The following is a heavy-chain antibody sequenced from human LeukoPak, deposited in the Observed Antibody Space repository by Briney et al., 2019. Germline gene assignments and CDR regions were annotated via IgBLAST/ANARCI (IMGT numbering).Heavy chain of an antibody. D-gene: IGHD1-1*01. CDR2: ISWNSGSI. Sequence: GRSLRLSCAASGFTFDDYAMHWVRQAPGKGLEWVSGISWNSGSIGYADSVKGRFTTSRDNAKNSLFLQMNSLRAEDTAVYYCARHRGGLERYFDYWGQGTLVTVSS. J-gene: IGHJ4*02. CDR3: ARHRGGLERYFDY. CDR1: GFTFDDYA. V-gene: IGHV3-9*01.